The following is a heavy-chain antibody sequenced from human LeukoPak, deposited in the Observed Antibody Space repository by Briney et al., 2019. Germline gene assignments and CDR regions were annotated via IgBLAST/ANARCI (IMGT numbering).Heavy chain of an antibody. D-gene: IGHD5-18*01. J-gene: IGHJ4*02. V-gene: IGHV3-30*18. Sequence: RSLILSCAASGFTISSYGMHWVRQAPGKGLEWVSVTSYDGSHKNYAVSVKGRFTITRDNSQNTLELQMSSLRAEDTPVYYCAQDQASSGLDFWGQGTLVTVSS. CDR3: AQDQASSGLDF. CDR2: TSYDGSHK. CDR1: GFTISSYG.